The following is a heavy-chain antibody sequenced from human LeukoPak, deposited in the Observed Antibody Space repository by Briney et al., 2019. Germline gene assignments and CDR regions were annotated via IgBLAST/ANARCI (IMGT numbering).Heavy chain of an antibody. CDR2: IYSGGSA. V-gene: IGHV3-53*01. CDR1: GFTFSSYA. J-gene: IGHJ4*02. D-gene: IGHD4-17*01. CDR3: ARTRDYRFEY. Sequence: GGSLRLSCAASGFTFSSYAMSWVRQAPGKGLEWVSIIYSGGSAYYADSVKGRFTISRDNAKNTLYLQMNSLRAEDTAVYYCARTRDYRFEYWGQGTLATVSS.